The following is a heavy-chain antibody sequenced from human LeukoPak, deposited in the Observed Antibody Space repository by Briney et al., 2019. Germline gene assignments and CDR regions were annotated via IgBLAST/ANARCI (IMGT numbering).Heavy chain of an antibody. D-gene: IGHD3-22*01. J-gene: IGHJ5*02. CDR2: IWYDGSNK. Sequence: PGGSLRLSCAASGFTFSSYGMHWVRQAPGKGLEWVAVIWYDGSNKYYADSVKGRFTISRDNSKNTLYLQMNSLRAEDTAVYYCARDALYYYDSSGYLGWFDPWGQGTLVTVSS. V-gene: IGHV3-33*01. CDR1: GFTFSSYG. CDR3: ARDALYYYDSSGYLGWFDP.